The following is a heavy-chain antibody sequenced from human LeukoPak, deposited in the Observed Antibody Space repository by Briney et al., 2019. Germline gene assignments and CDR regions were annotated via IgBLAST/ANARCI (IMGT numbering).Heavy chain of an antibody. Sequence: ASVKVSCKASGGTFSSYAISWVRQAPGQGLEWMGGIIPIFGTANYAQKFQGRVTITADESTSTAYMELSSLRSEDTAVYYCARTRYCSGGSCDDAFDIWGQGTMVTVSS. CDR2: IIPIFGTA. CDR3: ARTRYCSGGSCDDAFDI. V-gene: IGHV1-69*13. D-gene: IGHD2-15*01. J-gene: IGHJ3*02. CDR1: GGTFSSYA.